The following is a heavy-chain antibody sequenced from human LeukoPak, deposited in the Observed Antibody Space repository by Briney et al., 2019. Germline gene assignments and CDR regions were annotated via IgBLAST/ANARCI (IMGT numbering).Heavy chain of an antibody. CDR2: IYSGGST. V-gene: IGHV3-53*01. CDR1: GFTVSTNY. J-gene: IGHJ6*02. D-gene: IGHD3-22*01. CDR3: ARSQSGDSSGYHHIYYYGMDV. Sequence: GGSLRLSCAASGFTVSTNYMSWVRQAPGKGLEWVSVIYSGGSTYYADSVKGRFTISRDNSKNTLYLQMNSLRAEDTAMYYCARSQSGDSSGYHHIYYYGMDVWGQGTTVTVSS.